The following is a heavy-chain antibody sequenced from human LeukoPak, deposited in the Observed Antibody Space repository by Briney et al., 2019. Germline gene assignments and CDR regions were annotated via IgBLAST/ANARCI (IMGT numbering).Heavy chain of an antibody. CDR2: IYYSGST. V-gene: IGHV4-59*01. CDR3: ARTARTSWYLYFQH. CDR1: GGSISSYY. D-gene: IGHD2-2*01. Sequence: PSETLSLTCTAPGGSISSYYWHWIRQPPGKGLEWIGYIYYSGSTNYNPFLKSRVNISVNTSKNQFSLKLSSVTAADTAVYYCARTARTSWYLYFQHWGQGTLVTVSS. J-gene: IGHJ1*01.